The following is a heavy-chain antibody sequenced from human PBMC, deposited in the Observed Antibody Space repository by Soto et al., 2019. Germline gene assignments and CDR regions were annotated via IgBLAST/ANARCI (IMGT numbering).Heavy chain of an antibody. CDR2: VFYSGDT. J-gene: IGHJ6*02. D-gene: IGHD3-22*01. CDR3: ARQGRNTKIVLLRHYATDF. CDR1: SGSISSNSYF. V-gene: IGHV4-39*01. Sequence: ETLSLTCSVSSGSISSNSYFWAWIRQPPGKGLEWIGAVFYSGDTYYSESLKSRVTMSVDTSKNQFSLKLNSVTAADTAVYYCARQGRNTKIVLLRHYATDFWGQGTAVTVSS.